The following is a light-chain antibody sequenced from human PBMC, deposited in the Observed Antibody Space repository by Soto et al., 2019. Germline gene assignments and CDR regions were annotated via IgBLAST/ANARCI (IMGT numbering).Light chain of an antibody. CDR3: QQYYSFST. V-gene: IGKV1-5*03. J-gene: IGKJ1*01. CDR1: QSITSW. CDR2: KAS. Sequence: DIQMTQSPSTLSASVGDRVTITCRASQSITSWLAWYQQKPGIAPKLLIYKASSLETGVPSRFSGSGSDTEFTLTISSLQPDDSSTYYCQQYYSFSTFGQGTKVEIK.